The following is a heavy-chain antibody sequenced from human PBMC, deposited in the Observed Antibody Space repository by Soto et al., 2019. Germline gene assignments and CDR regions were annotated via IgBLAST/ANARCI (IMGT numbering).Heavy chain of an antibody. Sequence: EVQLLESGGGLVQPGGSLRLSCAASGFIFSSYALNWVRQAPGKGLEWVSSISGGGGSTNYADSVKGRFTISRDNSKNTLYLQLNSLRAEDTALYYCASALYGSGSYWGFDYWGQGTLVTVSS. D-gene: IGHD3-10*01. J-gene: IGHJ4*02. V-gene: IGHV3-23*01. CDR3: ASALYGSGSYWGFDY. CDR1: GFIFSSYA. CDR2: ISGGGGST.